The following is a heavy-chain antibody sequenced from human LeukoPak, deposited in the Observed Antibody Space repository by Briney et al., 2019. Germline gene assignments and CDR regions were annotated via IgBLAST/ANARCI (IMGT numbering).Heavy chain of an antibody. Sequence: PGGSLRLSCAASAFTFSSYWMSWVRQAPGKGLEWVANIKPDGREKYYVDSVKGRFTISRDNAKNSLYLQMNSLRAEDTAVYYCAREGGYDFWSGYDYGGQGTLVTVSS. D-gene: IGHD3-3*01. CDR1: AFTFSSYW. V-gene: IGHV3-7*01. CDR2: IKPDGREK. J-gene: IGHJ4*02. CDR3: AREGGYDFWSGYDY.